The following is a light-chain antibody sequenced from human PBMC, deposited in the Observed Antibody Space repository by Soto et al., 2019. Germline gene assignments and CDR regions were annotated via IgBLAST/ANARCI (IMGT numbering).Light chain of an antibody. Sequence: QAVVTQEPSLTVSPGGTVTLSCGSRTGAVTSGHYPYWFQQKPGQAPRTLIHDTSNKHSWTPARFSGSLLGGKAALTLSGAQPEDEADYYCLLAFNGARVFGGGTKLTVL. CDR1: TGAVTSGHY. CDR2: DTS. V-gene: IGLV7-46*01. J-gene: IGLJ2*01. CDR3: LLAFNGARV.